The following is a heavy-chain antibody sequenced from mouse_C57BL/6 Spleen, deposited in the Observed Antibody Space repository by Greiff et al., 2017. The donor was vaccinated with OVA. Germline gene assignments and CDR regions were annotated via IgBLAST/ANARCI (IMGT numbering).Heavy chain of an antibody. CDR2: INPNNGGT. J-gene: IGHJ3*01. CDR1: GYTFTDYN. D-gene: IGHD2-2*01. V-gene: IGHV1-22*01. CDR3: ARKDYYGYDGGFAY. Sequence: EVQLQQSGPELVKPGASVKMSCKASGYTFTDYNMHWVKQSHGKSLEWIGYINPNNGGTSYNQKFQGKATLTVNKSSSTAYMELRSLTSEDSAVYYCARKDYYGYDGGFAYWGQGTLVTVSA.